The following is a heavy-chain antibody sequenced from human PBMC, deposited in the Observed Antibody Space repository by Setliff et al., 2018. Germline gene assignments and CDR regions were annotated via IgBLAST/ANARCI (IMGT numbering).Heavy chain of an antibody. D-gene: IGHD3-16*01. CDR1: GFTFSSYW. V-gene: IGHV3-7*01. Sequence: GGSLRLSCAASGFTFSSYWRSWVRQAPGKGLEWVANIKQDGSEKYYVDSVKGRFTISRDNAKNSLYLQMNSLRAEDTAVYYCARDGGEYWGQGTLVTVS. CDR2: IKQDGSEK. CDR3: ARDGGEY. J-gene: IGHJ4*02.